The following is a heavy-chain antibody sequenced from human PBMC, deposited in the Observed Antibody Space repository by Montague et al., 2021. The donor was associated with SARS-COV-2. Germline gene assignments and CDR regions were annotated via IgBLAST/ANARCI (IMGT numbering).Heavy chain of an antibody. D-gene: IGHD2-15*01. CDR2: IYYSGST. CDR1: GGSISSGGYY. Sequence: TLSLTCTVSGGSISSGGYYWSWIRQHPGKGLEWIGYIYYSGSTYYNPSLKSRVTISVDTSKNQLSLKLSSVTAADTAVYYCARDKGISGAFDIWGQGTMVTVSS. CDR3: ARDKGISGAFDI. V-gene: IGHV4-31*03. J-gene: IGHJ3*02.